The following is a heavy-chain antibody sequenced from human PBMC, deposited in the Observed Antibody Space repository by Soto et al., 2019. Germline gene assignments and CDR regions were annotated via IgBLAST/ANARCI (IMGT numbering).Heavy chain of an antibody. V-gene: IGHV3-30*18. D-gene: IGHD5-12*01. CDR1: GFTFSSYG. Sequence: QVQLVESGGGVVQPGRSLRLSCAASGFTFSSYGMHWVRQAPGKGLEWVAVISYDGSNKYYADSVKGRFTISRDNSTNSLYLQMNSLRAEDTAVYYCAKDRLNSGYDPPAGYWGQGTLVTVSS. CDR3: AKDRLNSGYDPPAGY. J-gene: IGHJ4*02. CDR2: ISYDGSNK.